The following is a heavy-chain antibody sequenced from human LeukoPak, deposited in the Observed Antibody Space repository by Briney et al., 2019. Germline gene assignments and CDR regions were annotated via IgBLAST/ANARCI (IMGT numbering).Heavy chain of an antibody. CDR1: GGSISSYY. V-gene: IGHV4-4*07. J-gene: IGHJ4*02. Sequence: SETLSLTCTVSGGSISSYYWSWLRQPAGKGLEWLGRIYTSGSTNYNPSLKSRVTSSVDTSKNQFSLKLSSVTAADTAVYYCARVRYDYVWGSYPYFDYWGQGTLVTVSS. D-gene: IGHD3-16*02. CDR3: ARVRYDYVWGSYPYFDY. CDR2: IYTSGST.